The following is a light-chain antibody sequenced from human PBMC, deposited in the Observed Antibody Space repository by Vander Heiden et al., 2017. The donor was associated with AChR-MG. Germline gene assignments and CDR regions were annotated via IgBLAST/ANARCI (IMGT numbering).Light chain of an antibody. J-gene: IGLJ2*01. CDR1: RLRTFS. Sequence: SSELTQDPAVSVALGQPVRITCHGVRLRTFSARWFQHKPGQSPVLCIYGDNSRYSRIRERFSGATSGDTASLTITGAQAEDEDDYYCNSRDISGNHLVFGGGTKVTVL. CDR3: NSRDISGNHLV. V-gene: IGLV3-19*01. CDR2: GDN.